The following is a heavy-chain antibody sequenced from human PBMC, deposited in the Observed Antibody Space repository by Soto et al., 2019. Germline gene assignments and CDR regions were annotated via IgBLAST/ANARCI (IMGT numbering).Heavy chain of an antibody. CDR2: INQSGIT. CDR1: GASSSNYY. CDR3: AAAAGRRFYYGLDV. J-gene: IGHJ6*02. D-gene: IGHD6-13*01. Sequence: PSETLSLTCAFYGASSSNYYWSWIRQSPGKGLEWIGEINQSGITNYNPSLKSRVTISIDTSKSQFSLRLSSVTAADSTVYYCAAAAGRRFYYGLDVWGQGTTVTVSS. V-gene: IGHV4-34*01.